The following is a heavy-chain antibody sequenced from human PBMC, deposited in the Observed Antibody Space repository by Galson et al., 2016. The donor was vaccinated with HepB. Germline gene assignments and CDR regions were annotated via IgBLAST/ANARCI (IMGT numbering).Heavy chain of an antibody. J-gene: IGHJ6*02. D-gene: IGHD2-2*01. V-gene: IGHV1-69*13. Sequence: SVKVSCKASGGTFSSYAISWVRQAPGHGLGWMGGIIPIFGTANYAQNFQGRVTITADESTSTAYMELSSLRSEDTAVYYCARDSGVPGSNYYYYYGMDVWGQGTTVTVSS. CDR2: IIPIFGTA. CDR1: GGTFSSYA. CDR3: ARDSGVPGSNYYYYYGMDV.